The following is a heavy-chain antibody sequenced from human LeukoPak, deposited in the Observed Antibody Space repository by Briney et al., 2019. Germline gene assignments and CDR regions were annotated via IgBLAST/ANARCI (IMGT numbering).Heavy chain of an antibody. CDR3: AKDGGLWVSAHWGDS. V-gene: IGHV3-23*01. Sequence: GGSLRLTCAASGFTFSSYTMSWVRQAPGKGLEWVSTITTSDGNTYYADSVKGRFTVSRDNSKNTLFLQMNSLRAEDTAVYYCAKDGGLWVSAHWGDSWGRGTLVTVSS. J-gene: IGHJ4*02. D-gene: IGHD7-27*01. CDR1: GFTFSSYT. CDR2: ITTSDGNT.